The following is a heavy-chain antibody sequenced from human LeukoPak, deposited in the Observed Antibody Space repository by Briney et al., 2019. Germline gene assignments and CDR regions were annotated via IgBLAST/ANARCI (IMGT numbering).Heavy chain of an antibody. J-gene: IGHJ6*03. CDR3: ARAPAMILRPNYMDV. CDR1: GFTFSSYG. D-gene: IGHD3-3*01. CDR2: IRYDGSNK. Sequence: GGSLRLSCAASGFTFSSYGMHWVRQAPGKGLEWVAFIRYDGSNKYYADSVKGRFTISRNNAKNSLYLQMNSLRAEDTAVYYCARAPAMILRPNYMDVWGKGTTVTVSS. V-gene: IGHV3-30*02.